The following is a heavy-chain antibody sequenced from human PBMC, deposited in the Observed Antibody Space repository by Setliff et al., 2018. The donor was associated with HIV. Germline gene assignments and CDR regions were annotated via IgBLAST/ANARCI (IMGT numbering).Heavy chain of an antibody. V-gene: IGHV3-11*01. CDR2: LSGTSATI. CDR3: ARDLFPYYHDSRPYYPPAY. Sequence: RLSYAASGFIFSDYYMYWIRQAPGKGLEWVSSLSGTSATIYLADSVKGRFTISRDNAQHSLYLHMNSLRAEDTAMYYCARDLFPYYHDSRPYYPPAYWGQGTLVTVSS. CDR1: GFIFSDYY. D-gene: IGHD3-22*01. J-gene: IGHJ4*02.